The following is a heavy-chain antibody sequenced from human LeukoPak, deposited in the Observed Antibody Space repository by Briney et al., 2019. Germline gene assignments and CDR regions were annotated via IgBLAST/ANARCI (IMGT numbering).Heavy chain of an antibody. Sequence: GSLRLSCAASGFTFSSYAMHWVRQAPGKGLEWVAVISYDGSNKYYADSVKGRFTISRDNSKNTLYLQMNSLRAEDTAVYYCARTKDDGMTTVTTTAFDIWGQGTMVTVSS. V-gene: IGHV3-30-3*01. CDR1: GFTFSSYA. CDR2: ISYDGSNK. CDR3: ARTKDDGMTTVTTTAFDI. D-gene: IGHD4-17*01. J-gene: IGHJ3*02.